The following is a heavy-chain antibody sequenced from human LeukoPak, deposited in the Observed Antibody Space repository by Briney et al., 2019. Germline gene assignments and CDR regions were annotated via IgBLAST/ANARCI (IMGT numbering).Heavy chain of an antibody. V-gene: IGHV3-74*01. Sequence: GGSLRLSCAASGFTFSNYWLHWVRQAPGKGLVWVSRINSDGSTTTYADSVKGRFTISRDNAKNTLYLQMNSLRAEDTAVYYCARETAVSGGIYFDYWGQGTLDTVSS. J-gene: IGHJ4*02. CDR1: GFTFSNYW. D-gene: IGHD3-10*01. CDR2: INSDGSTT. CDR3: ARETAVSGGIYFDY.